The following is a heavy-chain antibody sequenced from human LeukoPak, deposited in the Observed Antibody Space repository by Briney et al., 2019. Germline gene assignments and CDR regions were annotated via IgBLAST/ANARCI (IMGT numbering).Heavy chain of an antibody. V-gene: IGHV4-59*12. CDR2: IYYSGST. CDR1: GGSITNYY. CDR3: ARAARYYYGSGTFDY. J-gene: IGHJ4*02. D-gene: IGHD3-10*01. Sequence: KPSETLSLTCTVSGGSITNYYWSWIRQPPGKGLEWIGYIYYSGSTNYNPSLKSRVTISVEKSKNKFSLKLSSVTAADTAVYYCARAARYYYGSGTFDYWGQGTLVTVSS.